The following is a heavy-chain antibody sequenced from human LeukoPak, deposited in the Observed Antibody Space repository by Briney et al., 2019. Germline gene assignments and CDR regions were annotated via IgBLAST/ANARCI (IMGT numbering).Heavy chain of an antibody. CDR1: GYTFTGYY. V-gene: IGHV1-2*06. CDR3: ARDLSGEAFDI. D-gene: IGHD6-25*01. CDR2: INPNSGGT. Sequence: ASVKVSCXASGYTFTGYYMHWVRQAPGQGLEWMGRINPNSGGTNYAQKFQGRVTMTRDTSISTAYMELSRLRSDDTAVYYCARDLSGEAFDIWGQGTMVTVSS. J-gene: IGHJ3*02.